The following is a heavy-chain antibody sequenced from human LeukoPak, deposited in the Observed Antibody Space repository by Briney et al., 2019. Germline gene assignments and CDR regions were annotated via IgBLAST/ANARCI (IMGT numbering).Heavy chain of an antibody. CDR2: ISGSGGST. CDR1: GFTFSSYA. J-gene: IGHJ4*02. D-gene: IGHD2-2*01. V-gene: IGHV3-23*01. CDR3: AKDPRVVVVPAAPSNGVINPWNDGAPF. Sequence: PGGSLRLFCAASGFTFSSYAMSWVRQAPGKGLEWVSAISGSGGSTYYADSVKGRFTISRDNSKNTLYLQMNSLRAEDTAVYYCAKDPRVVVVPAAPSNGVINPWNDGAPFWGQGTLVTVSS.